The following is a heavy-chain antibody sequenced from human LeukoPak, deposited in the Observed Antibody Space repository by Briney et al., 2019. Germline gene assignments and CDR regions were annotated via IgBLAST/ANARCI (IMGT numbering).Heavy chain of an antibody. CDR2: MNPNSGNT. CDR1: GYTFTIYD. Sequence: ASVTVSFTSSGYTFTIYDINWVRQAPGQGHEWMGWMNPNSGNTGYAQKFQGRVTITRNTSISTAYMELSSLRSEDTAVYYCARDGGDYTLFDYWGQGTLVTVSS. J-gene: IGHJ4*02. V-gene: IGHV1-8*03. D-gene: IGHD4-17*01. CDR3: ARDGGDYTLFDY.